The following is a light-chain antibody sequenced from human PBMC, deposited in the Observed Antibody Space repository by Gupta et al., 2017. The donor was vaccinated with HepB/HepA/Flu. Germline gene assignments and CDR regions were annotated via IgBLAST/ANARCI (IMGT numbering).Light chain of an antibody. J-gene: IGKJ5*01. Sequence: IVMTQSPAPLSVSPGERATLSGRASQSISRKLGWFQQKPGQAPRAPIYYASNRVPDIPARFSGSGSGTEFTLTISSMKSEDFAMYYCQQYTRGPITLGQGTRL. V-gene: IGKV3-15*01. CDR3: QQYTRGPIT. CDR1: QSISRK. CDR2: YAS.